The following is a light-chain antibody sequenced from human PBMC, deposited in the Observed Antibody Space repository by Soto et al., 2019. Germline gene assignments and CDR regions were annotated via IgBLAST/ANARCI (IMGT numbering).Light chain of an antibody. CDR3: QQYNSYSRT. Sequence: DIQMTQSPSTLSASVGDRVTITCRASQRISSWLAWYQQKPGKAPKLLIYDASSLESGVPSRFSGSGSGTEFTLTISSLQPDDFATYYRQQYNSYSRTFGQGTKVEIK. CDR2: DAS. CDR1: QRISSW. V-gene: IGKV1-5*01. J-gene: IGKJ1*01.